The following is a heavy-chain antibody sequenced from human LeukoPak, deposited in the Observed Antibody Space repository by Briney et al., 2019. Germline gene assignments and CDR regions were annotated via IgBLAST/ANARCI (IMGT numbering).Heavy chain of an antibody. CDR1: GFTFTTYA. J-gene: IGHJ5*02. CDR2: INGGGRNT. Sequence: PGGSLRLSCAASGFTFTTYAMSWVRQAPGKGLEWVSAINGGGRNTYYADSVKGRFTISRDNSKNTLYLQMHSLRAEDTAVYFCARDGFGDYVTGWFDPWGQGTLVTVSS. CDR3: ARDGFGDYVTGWFDP. D-gene: IGHD4-17*01. V-gene: IGHV3-23*01.